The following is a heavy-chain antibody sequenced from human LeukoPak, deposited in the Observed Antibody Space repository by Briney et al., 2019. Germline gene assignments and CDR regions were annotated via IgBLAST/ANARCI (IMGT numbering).Heavy chain of an antibody. CDR1: GYTFTSYY. CDR2: INPSGGST. V-gene: IGHV1-46*03. D-gene: IGHD3-10*01. Sequence: VASVQVSCKASGYTFTSYYMHWVRQAPGQGLEWMGIINPSGGSTSYAQKFQARVTMTRDTSTSTVYMELSSLRSEDTAVYYCARSGSGSSDYYYYMDVWGKGTTVTVSS. J-gene: IGHJ6*03. CDR3: ARSGSGSSDYYYYMDV.